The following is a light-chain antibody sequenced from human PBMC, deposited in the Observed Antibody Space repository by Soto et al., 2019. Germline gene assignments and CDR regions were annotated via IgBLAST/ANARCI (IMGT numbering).Light chain of an antibody. V-gene: IGKV3-20*01. J-gene: IGKJ2*01. CDR3: KQYSSSWYT. CDR2: GAS. Sequence: EVVLTQSPDTLPLSPGERATLSCRASQSVSINSVVWYQQKPGQAPRLLIYGASNRATGIPDRFSASGSGTDFTITISRLEPEDFAMYYCKQYSSSWYTFGHGTKVEV. CDR1: QSVSINS.